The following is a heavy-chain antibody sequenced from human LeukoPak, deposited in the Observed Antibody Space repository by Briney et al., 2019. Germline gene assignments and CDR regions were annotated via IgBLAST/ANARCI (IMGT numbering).Heavy chain of an antibody. Sequence: SETLSLTCTVSGGSISSGSYYWSWIRQPAGKGLEWIGRIYTSGSTNYNPSLKSRVTISIDTSKNQFSLKLSSVTAADTAVYYCARVGYVLWFGERRYYMDVWGKGTTVTISS. J-gene: IGHJ6*03. V-gene: IGHV4-61*02. CDR2: IYTSGST. CDR3: ARVGYVLWFGERRYYMDV. CDR1: GGSISSGSYY. D-gene: IGHD3-10*01.